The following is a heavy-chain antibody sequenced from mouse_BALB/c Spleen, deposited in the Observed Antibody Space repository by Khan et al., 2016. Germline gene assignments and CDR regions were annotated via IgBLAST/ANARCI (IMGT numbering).Heavy chain of an antibody. V-gene: IGHV1S135*01. Sequence: VQLKQSGSELMKPGASVKISCKASGYSFTSYYMHWVKQSHGKSLEWIGYIDPFNGGTSYNQQFKGKATLTVDKSSSTAYMHLSSLTSEDSAVYYCASSTQSFYAMDYWGQGTSVTVSS. CDR1: GYSFTSYY. CDR3: ASSTQSFYAMDY. J-gene: IGHJ4*01. D-gene: IGHD1-1*01. CDR2: IDPFNGGT.